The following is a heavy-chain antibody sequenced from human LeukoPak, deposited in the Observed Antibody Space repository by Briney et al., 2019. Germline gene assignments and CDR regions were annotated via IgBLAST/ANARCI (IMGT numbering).Heavy chain of an antibody. V-gene: IGHV3-7*04. CDR2: IEEDGSEK. J-gene: IGHJ1*01. D-gene: IGHD3-22*01. CDR3: ARARPPDSSGYYPPEYFQH. CDR1: GFTFRSFW. Sequence: GGSLRLSCAASGFTFRSFWMSWVRQAPGKGLEWVANIEEDGSEKHYVDSVKGRFTISRDNAKNSLYLQMNSLRAEDTAVYYCARARPPDSSGYYPPEYFQHWGQGTLVTVSS.